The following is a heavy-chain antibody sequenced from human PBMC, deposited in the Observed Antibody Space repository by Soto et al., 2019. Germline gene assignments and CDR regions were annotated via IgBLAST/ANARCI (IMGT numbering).Heavy chain of an antibody. V-gene: IGHV3-43*01. CDR3: AKDSLWDPFPSIHSYGMDV. CDR2: ISWDGGST. Sequence: PGGSLRLSCAASGFTFDDYTMHWVRQAPGKGLEWVSLISWDGGSTYYADSVKGRFTISRDNSKNSLYLQMNSLRTEDTALYYCAKDSLWDPFPSIHSYGMDVWGQGTTVTVSS. D-gene: IGHD1-26*01. CDR1: GFTFDDYT. J-gene: IGHJ6*02.